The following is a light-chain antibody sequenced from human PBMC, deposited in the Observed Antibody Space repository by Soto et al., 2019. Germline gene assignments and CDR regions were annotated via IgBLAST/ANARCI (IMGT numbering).Light chain of an antibody. V-gene: IGLV1-47*01. CDR2: RNN. Sequence: QSVLTQPASASGTPGKRVTISCSGSSSNIGSNYLYWYQQLPGTAPQLLIYRNNQRPSGVPDRFSGSKSGTSASLAITGLRSEDEADYYCAAWDDNLRGWVVGGGTQVTVL. J-gene: IGLJ3*02. CDR3: AAWDDNLRGWV. CDR1: SSNIGSNY.